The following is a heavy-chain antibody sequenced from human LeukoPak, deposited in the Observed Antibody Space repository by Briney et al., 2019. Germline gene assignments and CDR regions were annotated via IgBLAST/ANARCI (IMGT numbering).Heavy chain of an antibody. V-gene: IGHV4-59*01. CDR1: GGSISSYY. CDR3: ARDGSGGWSNFDY. D-gene: IGHD6-19*01. CDR2: IYYSGST. J-gene: IGHJ4*02. Sequence: SETLSLTCTVSGGSISSYYWSWIRQPPGKGLEWIGYIYYSGSTIYNPSLKSRVTISVDTSKTQFSLKLSSVTAADAAVYYGARDGSGGWSNFDYWGQGTLVTVSS.